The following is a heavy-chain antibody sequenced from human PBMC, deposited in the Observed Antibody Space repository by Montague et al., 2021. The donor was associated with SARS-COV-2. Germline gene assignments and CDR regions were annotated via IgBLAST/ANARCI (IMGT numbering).Heavy chain of an antibody. D-gene: IGHD3-9*01. Sequence: SLRLSCAASGFTFSSYSMNWVRQAPGKGLGWVAVISYDGSNKYYADSVKGRFTISRDNSKDTLYLQMHSLRAEDTAVYYCAREARYFDWLPSLYYYYGMDVWGQGTTVTVSS. CDR3: AREARYFDWLPSLYYYYGMDV. CDR1: GFTFSSYS. V-gene: IGHV3-30*03. J-gene: IGHJ6*02. CDR2: ISYDGSNK.